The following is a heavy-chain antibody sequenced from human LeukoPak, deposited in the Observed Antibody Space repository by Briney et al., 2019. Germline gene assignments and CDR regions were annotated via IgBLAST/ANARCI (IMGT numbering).Heavy chain of an antibody. CDR2: ISYDGDHK. Sequence: GRSLRLSCAASGFPFSSYAIHWVRQAPGKGLEWVAVISYDGDHKYYADSVKGRFTISRDNSKNTLYLQMNSLRAEDTAVYYCAKLSTVYRWGQGTLVTVSS. CDR1: GFPFSSYA. CDR3: AKLSTVYR. J-gene: IGHJ4*02. D-gene: IGHD2-2*01. V-gene: IGHV3-30-3*02.